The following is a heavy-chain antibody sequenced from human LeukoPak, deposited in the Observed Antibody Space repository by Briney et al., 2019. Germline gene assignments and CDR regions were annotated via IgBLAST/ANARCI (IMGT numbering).Heavy chain of an antibody. V-gene: IGHV3-7*03. J-gene: IGHJ4*02. CDR2: IKQDGSEE. Sequence: GGSLRLSCVASGFTISSYWMHWVRPAPGKGLEWVANIKQDGSEEYYVDSVKGRFTISRDNAKNSLYLQMNSLRAEDTAVYYCARRYFDYWGQGILVTVSS. CDR3: ARRYFDY. CDR1: GFTISSYW.